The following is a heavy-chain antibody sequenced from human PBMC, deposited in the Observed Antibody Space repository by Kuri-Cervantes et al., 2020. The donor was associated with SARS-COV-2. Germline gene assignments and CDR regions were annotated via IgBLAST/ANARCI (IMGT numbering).Heavy chain of an antibody. V-gene: IGHV1-46*01. CDR3: ARGGWAVADRSHRYNWFDP. Sequence: ASVKVSCKASGYTFTSYYMHWVRQAPGQGLEWMGIINPSGGSTSYAQKFQGRVTMTRDTSISTAYMELSSLRSEDTAVYYCARGGWAVADRSHRYNWFDPWGQGTLVTVSS. CDR1: GYTFTSYY. J-gene: IGHJ5*02. D-gene: IGHD6-19*01. CDR2: INPSGGST.